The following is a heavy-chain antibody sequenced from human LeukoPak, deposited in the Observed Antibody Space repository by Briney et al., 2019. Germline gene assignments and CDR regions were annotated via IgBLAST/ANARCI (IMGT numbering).Heavy chain of an antibody. J-gene: IGHJ4*02. Sequence: GGSLRLSCAASGFTFNNYYMTWVRQAPGEGLEWVANIDQDGSRTSYVDSIKGRFTISRDNSKNTLYLQMNSLRAEDTAVYYCAKDVASGTIFGVVIIQDFDYWGQGTLVTVSS. CDR3: AKDVASGTIFGVVIIQDFDY. D-gene: IGHD3-3*01. V-gene: IGHV3-7*03. CDR2: IDQDGSRT. CDR1: GFTFNNYY.